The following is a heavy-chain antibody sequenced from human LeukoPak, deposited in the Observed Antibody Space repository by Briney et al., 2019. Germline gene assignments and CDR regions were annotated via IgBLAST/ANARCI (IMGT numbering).Heavy chain of an antibody. Sequence: SETLSLTCAVNGGSFSGYYWTWIRQPPGKGLEWIGQINHRGSSNYNPSLKSRVTISVDTSKNHLSLNLSSVTAADTAVYFCARSRLYDFWSSYPYYWGQGTLVTVSS. CDR3: ARSRLYDFWSSYPYY. D-gene: IGHD3-3*01. J-gene: IGHJ4*02. CDR2: INHRGSS. V-gene: IGHV4-34*01. CDR1: GGSFSGYY.